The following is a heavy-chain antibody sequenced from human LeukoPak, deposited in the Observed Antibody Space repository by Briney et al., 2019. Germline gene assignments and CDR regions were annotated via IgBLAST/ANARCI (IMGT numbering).Heavy chain of an antibody. CDR3: ARDWGYGSTSVTLDY. V-gene: IGHV3-48*04. J-gene: IGHJ4*02. D-gene: IGHD4-23*01. CDR1: GFTFSSYS. Sequence: GGSLRLSCAASGFTFSSYSMNWVRQAPGKGLEWVSYISSSGSTIYYADSVKGRFTISRDNAKNSFYLQMNSLRAEDTAVYYCARDWGYGSTSVTLDYWGQGTLVTVSS. CDR2: ISSSGSTI.